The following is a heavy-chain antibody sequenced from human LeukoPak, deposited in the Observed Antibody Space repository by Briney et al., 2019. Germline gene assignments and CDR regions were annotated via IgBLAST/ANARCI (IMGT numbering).Heavy chain of an antibody. V-gene: IGHV1-18*01. D-gene: IGHD5-18*01. Sequence: ASVKVSCKASGYTFTSYGISWVRQAPGQGLEWMGWISAYNGNTNYAQKLQGRVTMTTDTSTSTAYMEVRSLRSDDTAMYYCARDPRQYSYGYYFDYWGQGTLVTVSS. CDR3: ARDPRQYSYGYYFDY. CDR1: GYTFTSYG. CDR2: ISAYNGNT. J-gene: IGHJ4*02.